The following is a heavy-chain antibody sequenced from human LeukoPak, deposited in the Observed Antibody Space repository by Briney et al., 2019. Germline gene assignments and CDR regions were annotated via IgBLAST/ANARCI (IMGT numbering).Heavy chain of an antibody. V-gene: IGHV4-4*02. Sequence: SETLSLTCAVSGGSISSSNWWSWVRQPPGKGLEWIGEIYHSGSTNYNPSLKSRATISVDKSKNQFSLKLSSVTAADTAVYYCASSQGYYAFDDYWGQGTLVTVSS. D-gene: IGHD3-10*01. J-gene: IGHJ4*02. CDR1: GGSISSSNW. CDR3: ASSQGYYAFDDY. CDR2: IYHSGST.